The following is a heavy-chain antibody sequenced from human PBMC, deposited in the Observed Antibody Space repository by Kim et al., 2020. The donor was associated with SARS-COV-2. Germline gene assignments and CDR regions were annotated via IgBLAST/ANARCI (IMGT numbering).Heavy chain of an antibody. J-gene: IGHJ3*02. CDR3: AKDRRDYSESSGLDAFDI. CDR1: GFIFSNYA. CDR2: ISGRGAGS. V-gene: IGHV3-23*01. D-gene: IGHD3-22*01. Sequence: GGSLRLSCAASGFIFSNYAMSWVRQAPGKGLEWVSSISGRGAGSYYADSVKGRFTISRDNSKNTLYLQMNSLRVDDTAVYYCAKDRRDYSESSGLDAFDIWGQGTMVTVSS.